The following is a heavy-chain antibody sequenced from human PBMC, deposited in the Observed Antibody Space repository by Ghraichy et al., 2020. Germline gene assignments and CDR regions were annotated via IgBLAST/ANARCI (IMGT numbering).Heavy chain of an antibody. V-gene: IGHV3-74*01. CDR1: GFTFSSYW. Sequence: GESLNISCAASGFTFSSYWMHWVRQAPGKGLVWVSRISSDGSTSYADSVKGRFTISRDNAKDTLYLQMNSLRAEDTAVYYCARAVPAGRADYWGQGTLVTVSS. CDR3: ARAVPAGRADY. CDR2: ISSDGST. J-gene: IGHJ4*02. D-gene: IGHD1-14*01.